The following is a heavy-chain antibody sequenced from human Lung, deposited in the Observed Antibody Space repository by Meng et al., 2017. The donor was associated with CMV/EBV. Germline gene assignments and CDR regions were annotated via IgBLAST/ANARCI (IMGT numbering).Heavy chain of an antibody. J-gene: IGHJ4*02. CDR2: IKADGSEK. CDR1: GSTFSSHW. V-gene: IGHV3-7*01. Sequence: GGSLRLSCAASGSTFSSHWMCWVRQAPGKGLEWVANIKADGSEKYYVDSVKGRFTVSRDNAKNSLYLQMNSLRAEDTAVYYCACNSGDCWGQGTLVTVSS. D-gene: IGHD3-10*01. CDR3: ACNSGDC.